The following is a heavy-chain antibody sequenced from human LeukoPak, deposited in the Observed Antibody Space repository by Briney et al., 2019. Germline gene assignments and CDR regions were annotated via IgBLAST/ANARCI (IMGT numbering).Heavy chain of an antibody. CDR1: GGSISSSNW. CDR3: ARGHPSGSGSYYDVYFDY. Sequence: SGTLSLTCAVSGGSISSSNWWSWVRQPPGKGLEWIGEIYHSGSTNYNPSLKSRVTISVDKSKNQFSLKLSSVTAADTAVYYCARGHPSGSGSYYDVYFDYWGREPWSPSPQ. D-gene: IGHD3-10*01. CDR2: IYHSGST. J-gene: IGHJ4*02. V-gene: IGHV4-4*02.